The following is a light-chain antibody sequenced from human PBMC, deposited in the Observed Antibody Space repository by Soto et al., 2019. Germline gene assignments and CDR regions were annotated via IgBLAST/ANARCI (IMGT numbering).Light chain of an antibody. Sequence: DIQMTQSPSSRSASVGDRVTITCRASQSISSYLNWYQQKPGKAPKLLIYAASSLQSGVPSRFSGSGSGTDFTLTIGSLQPEDFATYYCHQTYKTRQSTFGQGTKVDIK. V-gene: IGKV1-39*01. J-gene: IGKJ1*01. CDR1: QSISSY. CDR2: AAS. CDR3: HQTYKTRQST.